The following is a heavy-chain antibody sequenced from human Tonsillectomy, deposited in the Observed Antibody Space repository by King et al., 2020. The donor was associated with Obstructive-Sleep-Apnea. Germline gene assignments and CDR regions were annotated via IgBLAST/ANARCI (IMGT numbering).Heavy chain of an antibody. V-gene: IGHV3-74*01. CDR1: GFTFSDYW. J-gene: IGHJ4*02. CDR3: ARDFLHRG. CDR2: LSIDGSGT. D-gene: IGHD3-3*01. Sequence: VQLVESGGNLVQPGGSLRLSCAASGFTFSDYWMHWVRQVPGRGLVWVSGLSIDGSGTRYADSVKGRFTISRENAKNTLYLQMNNLRAEDTGVYYCARDFLHRGWGQGTLVTVSS.